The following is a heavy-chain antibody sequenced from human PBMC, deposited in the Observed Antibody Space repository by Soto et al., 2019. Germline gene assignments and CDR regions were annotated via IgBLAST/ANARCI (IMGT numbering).Heavy chain of an antibody. V-gene: IGHV4-59*08. Sequence: QVQLQESGPGLVKPSETLSLTCSVSGASITSYYWYWIRQTPGMGLEWIGFIHYSGGSSFNPSLKTRLTMSGDMSRNQCSMRRNFLAAADTSIYYCARWGDTAGLSLPVFDMWGQGTMVTVSS. CDR3: ARWGDTAGLSLPVFDM. D-gene: IGHD2-21*02. CDR2: IHYSGGS. J-gene: IGHJ3*02. CDR1: GASITSYY.